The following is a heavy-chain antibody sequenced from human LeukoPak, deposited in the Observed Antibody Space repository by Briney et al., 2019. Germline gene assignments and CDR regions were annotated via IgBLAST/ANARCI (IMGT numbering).Heavy chain of an antibody. D-gene: IGHD2-8*01. CDR2: ISNTGSYT. J-gene: IGHJ4*02. CDR1: GFSFADEY. Sequence: GGSLRLSCAVSGFSFADEYMSWIRQAPGQGLEWVSYISNTGSYTNYADSVEGRFTISRDNSKNTLFLQMNSLRAEDTAVYYCAKGRDRRVYYFDYWGQGTLVTVSS. V-gene: IGHV3-11*05. CDR3: AKGRDRRVYYFDY.